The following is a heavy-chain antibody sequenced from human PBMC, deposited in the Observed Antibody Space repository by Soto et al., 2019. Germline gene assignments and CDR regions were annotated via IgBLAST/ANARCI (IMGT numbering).Heavy chain of an antibody. J-gene: IGHJ5*02. CDR1: NGSISNFY. V-gene: IGHV4-4*07. CDR3: ARSSHTESCFDP. Sequence: QVQLQESGPGLVKPSETLSLSCTVSNGSISNFYWNWIRHPAGKRLEWIGRIHTSGTTSYNPSLRSRVTMSVDTSKNQFFLKLNAVTAADTAVYSCARSSHTESCFDPWGQGTLVTVSS. D-gene: IGHD5-18*01. CDR2: IHTSGTT.